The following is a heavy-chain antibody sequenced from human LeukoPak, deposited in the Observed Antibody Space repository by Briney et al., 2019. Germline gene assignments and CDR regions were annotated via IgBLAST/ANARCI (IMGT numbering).Heavy chain of an antibody. CDR1: GFTFSSYA. Sequence: PGGSLRLSCAASGFTFSSYAMSWVRQAPGKGLEWVSVISGSGGSTYYADSVKGRFTISRDNSKNTLYLQMNSLRAEDTAVYYCAKVARHLSAPYYYYYMDVWGKGTTVTVSS. D-gene: IGHD2-21*01. V-gene: IGHV3-23*01. CDR2: ISGSGGST. J-gene: IGHJ6*03. CDR3: AKVARHLSAPYYYYYMDV.